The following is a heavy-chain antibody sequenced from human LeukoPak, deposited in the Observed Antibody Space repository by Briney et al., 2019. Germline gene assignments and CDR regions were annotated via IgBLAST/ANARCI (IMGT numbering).Heavy chain of an antibody. CDR1: GGTLSSYA. D-gene: IGHD6-6*01. Sequence: SVKVSCKASGGTLSSYAISWVRQAPGQGLEWMGRIIPIFGIANYAQKFQGRVTITADKSTSTAYMELSSLRSEDTAVYYCARAQYSSSAFDYWGQGTLVTVSS. J-gene: IGHJ4*02. V-gene: IGHV1-69*04. CDR2: IIPIFGIA. CDR3: ARAQYSSSAFDY.